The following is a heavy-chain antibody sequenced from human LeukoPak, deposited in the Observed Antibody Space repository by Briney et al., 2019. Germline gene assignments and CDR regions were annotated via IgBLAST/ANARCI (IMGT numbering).Heavy chain of an antibody. CDR1: GYTISSGYY. D-gene: IGHD6-6*01. Sequence: SETLSLTCTVSGYTISSGYYWGCVRQPPRKRLEWIGSIYLSGSTYHNPSLKSRVTISVDTCTKQISLKIRSLSAPDTAVYYTARPTARLGWFDPWGQGTLVTVSS. V-gene: IGHV4-38-2*02. J-gene: IGHJ5*02. CDR3: ARPTARLGWFDP. CDR2: IYLSGST.